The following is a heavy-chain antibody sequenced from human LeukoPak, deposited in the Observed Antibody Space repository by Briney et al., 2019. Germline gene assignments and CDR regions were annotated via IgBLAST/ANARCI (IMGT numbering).Heavy chain of an antibody. J-gene: IGHJ4*02. D-gene: IGHD3-22*01. CDR1: GGSISRGGYY. CDR2: IHYSGST. V-gene: IGHV4-31*03. Sequence: SETLSLTCTVSGGSISRGGYYWSWIRQHPGKGLEWLGYIHYSGSTYYSPSLKSRVTISVDTSKNQFSLKLSSVTAADTAVYYCAGSRIGYSDSSGFFHSWGQGTLVTVSS. CDR3: AGSRIGYSDSSGFFHS.